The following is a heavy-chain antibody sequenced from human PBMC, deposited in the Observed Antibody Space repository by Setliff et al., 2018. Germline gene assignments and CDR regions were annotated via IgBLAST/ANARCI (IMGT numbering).Heavy chain of an antibody. CDR2: VYESGTT. CDR3: ASCRYQVPYDY. CDR1: GGSISSISYY. D-gene: IGHD2-2*01. Sequence: SETLSLTCTVPGGSISSISYYWGWIRQPPGKGLEWIGTVYESGTTYYNPSLKSRVTIFVDTSKNQFSLNLNSVTAADTGVYYCASCRYQVPYDYWGQGILVTVSS. V-gene: IGHV4-39*01. J-gene: IGHJ4*02.